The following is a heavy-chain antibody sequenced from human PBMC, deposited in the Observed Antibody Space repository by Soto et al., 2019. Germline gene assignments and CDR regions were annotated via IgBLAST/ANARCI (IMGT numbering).Heavy chain of an antibody. CDR1: GFTFSSYA. Sequence: QVQLVESGGGVVQPGRSLRLSCAASGFTFSSYAMHWVRQAPGKGLEWVAVISYDGSNKYYADSVKGRFTISRDNFKKRRYLQMNNLRAEGTAVFYCASAAPYSRSWYAGTFFYDFGMDVWGLGTTVTVSS. CDR3: ASAAPYSRSWYAGTFFYDFGMDV. V-gene: IGHV3-30-3*01. CDR2: ISYDGSNK. J-gene: IGHJ6*02. D-gene: IGHD6-13*01.